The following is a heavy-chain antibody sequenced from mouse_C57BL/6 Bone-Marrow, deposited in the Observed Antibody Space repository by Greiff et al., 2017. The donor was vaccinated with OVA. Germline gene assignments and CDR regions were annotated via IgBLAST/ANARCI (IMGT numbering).Heavy chain of an antibody. CDR3: TRGVLLRYRPWYFDV. CDR1: GYTFTSSW. V-gene: IGHV1-5*01. J-gene: IGHJ1*03. CDR2: IYPGNSDT. D-gene: IGHD1-1*01. Sequence: EVQLQQSGTVLARPGASVKMSCKTSGYTFTSSWMHWVKQRPGQGLEWIGAIYPGNSDTSYNQKFKGKAKLTAVTSASTAYMELSSLTNEDSAVYYCTRGVLLRYRPWYFDVWGTGTTVTVSS.